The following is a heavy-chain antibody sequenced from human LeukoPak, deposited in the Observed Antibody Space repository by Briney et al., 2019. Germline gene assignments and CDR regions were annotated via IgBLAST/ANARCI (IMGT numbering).Heavy chain of an antibody. Sequence: PSETLSLTCTVSGGSISSHYWSWIRQPPGKGLEWIGYIYYSGSTNYNPSLKSRVTISVDTSKNQFSLKLSSVTAADTAVYYCARVHCSGHYNFWSGYCQDYWGQGTLVTVSS. CDR1: GGSISSHY. CDR3: ARVHCSGHYNFWSGYCQDY. V-gene: IGHV4-59*11. D-gene: IGHD3-3*01. CDR2: IYYSGST. J-gene: IGHJ4*02.